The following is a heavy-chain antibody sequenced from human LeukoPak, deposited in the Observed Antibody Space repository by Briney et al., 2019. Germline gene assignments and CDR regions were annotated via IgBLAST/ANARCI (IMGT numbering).Heavy chain of an antibody. Sequence: PSETLSLTCTVSGDSISTSTYYWGWIRQPPGTGLEWIGSFYYSGNTHYNPSLKSRVTISVDTSKNQFSLNLSSVTAADTAVYYCVRHGRWDWGQGTLVTVSS. CDR2: FYYSGNT. V-gene: IGHV4-39*01. D-gene: IGHD4-23*01. CDR3: VRHGRWD. J-gene: IGHJ4*02. CDR1: GDSISTSTYY.